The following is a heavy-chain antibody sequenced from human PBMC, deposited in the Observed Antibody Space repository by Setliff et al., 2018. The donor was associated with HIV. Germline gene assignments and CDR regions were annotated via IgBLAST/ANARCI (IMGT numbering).Heavy chain of an antibody. J-gene: IGHJ6*03. Sequence: GASVKVSCKASGYSFTSYAISWVRQAPGQGLEWMAWISPNSGYTLFAQKFRGRVTITRDLSTSTAYMELSSLRSEDTAVYYCAAASNRRVRGVNLHYYYYMDVWGKGTTVTVSS. CDR3: AAASNRRVRGVNLHYYYYMDV. V-gene: IGHV1-8*03. D-gene: IGHD3-10*01. CDR2: ISPNSGYT. CDR1: GYSFTSYA.